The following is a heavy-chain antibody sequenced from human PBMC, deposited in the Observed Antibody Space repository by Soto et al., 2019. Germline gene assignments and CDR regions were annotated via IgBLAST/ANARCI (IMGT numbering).Heavy chain of an antibody. CDR1: GGSISSYY. CDR2: MYNTGST. D-gene: IGHD2-21*02. CDR3: ARDLWGYCGADCYPLDV. Sequence: QVRLQESGPGLVKPSETLSLTCTVSGGSISSYYWSWIRQPPGKGLEWIGYMYNTGSTIYNPSLKSLVAISVDTSKNQFSLKLKSVTAADTAVYYCARDLWGYCGADCYPLDVWGQGTTVTVSS. J-gene: IGHJ6*02. V-gene: IGHV4-59*01.